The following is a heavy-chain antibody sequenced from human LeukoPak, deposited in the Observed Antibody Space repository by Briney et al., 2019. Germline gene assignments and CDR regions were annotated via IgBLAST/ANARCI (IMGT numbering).Heavy chain of an antibody. V-gene: IGHV3-53*01. CDR3: ARFCTYCGGDCYFDY. D-gene: IGHD2-21*02. CDR2: IYSGGST. CDR1: GFTVSSNY. J-gene: IGHJ4*02. Sequence: AGGSLRLSCAASGFTVSSNYMSWVRQAPGKGLEWVSVIYSGGSTYYADSVKGRFTISRDNSKNTLYLQMNSLRAEDTAVYYCARFCTYCGGDCYFDYWGQGTLVTVSS.